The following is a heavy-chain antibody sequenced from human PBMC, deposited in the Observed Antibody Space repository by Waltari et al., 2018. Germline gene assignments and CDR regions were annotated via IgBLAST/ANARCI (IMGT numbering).Heavy chain of an antibody. D-gene: IGHD6-13*01. Sequence: QVQLQESGPGLVKPSETLSLTCTVSGYSISSGYYWGWIRQPPGKGLEWIGSIYHSGSTYYNPSLKSRVTISVDTSKNQFSLKLSSVTAADTAVYYCARVAGQQLAVYYYYYYMDVWGKGTTVTVSS. CDR2: IYHSGST. CDR1: GYSISSGYY. CDR3: ARVAGQQLAVYYYYYYMDV. V-gene: IGHV4-38-2*02. J-gene: IGHJ6*03.